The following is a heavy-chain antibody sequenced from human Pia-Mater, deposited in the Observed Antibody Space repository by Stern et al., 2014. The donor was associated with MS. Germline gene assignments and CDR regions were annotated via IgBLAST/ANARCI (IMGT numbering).Heavy chain of an antibody. CDR2: IYHSGST. J-gene: IGHJ3*02. CDR1: GGSISSGGYS. D-gene: IGHD4-17*01. CDR3: ARSSTVTPNAFDI. Sequence: QVQLQESGSGLVKPSQTLSLTCAVSGGSISSGGYSWSWIRKPPGKGQEWIGYIYHSGSTYYSPSLKSRVTISVDRSKNQFSLKLSSVPAADTAVYYCARSSTVTPNAFDIWGQGTMVTVSS. V-gene: IGHV4-30-2*01.